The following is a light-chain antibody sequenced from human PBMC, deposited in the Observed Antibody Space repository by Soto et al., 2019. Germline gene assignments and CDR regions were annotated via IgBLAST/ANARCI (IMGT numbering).Light chain of an antibody. CDR2: DTS. Sequence: EIVLTQSPATLSLSPGERATLSCRASQSVSIHLAWYQQKGGQAPRLLIYDTSNRATGIPARFSGSGSGTDFTLTISSLETEDSAVYYCQQRGNWPPGFTFGPGNKVDIK. V-gene: IGKV3-11*01. CDR1: QSVSIH. J-gene: IGKJ3*01. CDR3: QQRGNWPPGFT.